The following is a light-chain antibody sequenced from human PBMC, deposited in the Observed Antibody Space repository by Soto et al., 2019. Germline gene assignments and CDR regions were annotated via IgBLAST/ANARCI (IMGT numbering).Light chain of an antibody. J-gene: IGLJ2*01. CDR2: YDD. V-gene: IGLV1-36*01. CDR3: AAWDDSLNGVV. Sequence: QSVLTQPPSVSEAPRQRVTISCSGSSSNIRNNAVNWYQQLPGKAPKLLIYYDDLLPSGGSDRFSGSKSGTSASLAISGLQYEDEADYYWAAWDDSLNGVVFGGGTKLTVL. CDR1: SSNIRNNA.